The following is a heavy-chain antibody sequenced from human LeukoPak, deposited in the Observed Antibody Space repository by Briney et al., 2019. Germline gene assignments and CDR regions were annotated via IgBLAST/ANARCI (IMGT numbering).Heavy chain of an antibody. CDR2: ISYDGSNK. V-gene: IGHV3-30*18. CDR1: GFTFSSYG. D-gene: IGHD1-26*01. Sequence: GGSLRLSCAASGFTFSSYGMHWVRQAPGKGLEWVAVISYDGSNKYYADSVKGRFTISRDNSKNTLYLQMNSLRAEDTAVYYCAKAQIVGATLDAFDIWGQGTMVTVSS. J-gene: IGHJ3*02. CDR3: AKAQIVGATLDAFDI.